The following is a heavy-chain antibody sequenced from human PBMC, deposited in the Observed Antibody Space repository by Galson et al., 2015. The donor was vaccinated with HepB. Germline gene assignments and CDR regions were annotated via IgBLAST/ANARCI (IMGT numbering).Heavy chain of an antibody. CDR2: ISYDGSNK. D-gene: IGHD6-6*01. J-gene: IGHJ4*02. Sequence: SLRLSCAASGFTFSSYGMHWVRQAPGKGLEWVAVISYDGSNKYYADSVKGRSTISRDNSKNTLYLQMNSLRAEDTAVYYCAKDGGGRWGSSMYYWGQGTLVTVSS. CDR3: AKDGGGRWGSSMYY. CDR1: GFTFSSYG. V-gene: IGHV3-30*18.